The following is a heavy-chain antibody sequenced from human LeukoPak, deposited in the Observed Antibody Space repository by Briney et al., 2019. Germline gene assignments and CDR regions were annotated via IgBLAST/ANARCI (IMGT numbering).Heavy chain of an antibody. CDR2: IYYSGNT. V-gene: IGHV4-59*08. J-gene: IGHJ6*03. D-gene: IGHD2-15*01. Sequence: PSETLSLTCSVSSDSISGYYWSWLRQPPGKGLEWIGYIYYSGNTYYNPSLKSRVTISLDTSKNQFSLKLNSVTAADTAVYYCASFYCSGGSCYQYYSYYYMDVWGKGTTVTISS. CDR3: ASFYCSGGSCYQYYSYYYMDV. CDR1: SDSISGYY.